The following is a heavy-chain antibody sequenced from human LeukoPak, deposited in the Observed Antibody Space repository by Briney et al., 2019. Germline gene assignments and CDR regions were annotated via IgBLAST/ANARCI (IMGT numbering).Heavy chain of an antibody. CDR3: ARVAGGGYVLVGAYAFDI. D-gene: IGHD1-26*01. CDR2: ISGSGGGT. CDR1: GFTFSSYA. V-gene: IGHV3-23*01. J-gene: IGHJ3*02. Sequence: GGSLRLSCAASGFTFSSYAMTWVRQAPGKGLEWVSGISGSGGGTYYADSVKGRFTISRGNSKNTLYLQMNSLRAEDTAVYYCARVAGGGYVLVGAYAFDIWGQGTMVTVSS.